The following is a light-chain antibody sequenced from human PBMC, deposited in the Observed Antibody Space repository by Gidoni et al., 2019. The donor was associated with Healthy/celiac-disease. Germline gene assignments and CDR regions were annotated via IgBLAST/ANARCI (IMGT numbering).Light chain of an antibody. CDR1: QSVSSY. CDR3: QQRSNWPLT. CDR2: DAS. J-gene: IGKJ4*01. V-gene: IGKV3-11*01. Sequence: EIVLTPSPATLSLSPGETATLACRASQSVSSYLAWYQQKPGQAPRLLIYDASNRATGIPARFSGSGSGTDFTLTISSLEPEDFAVYYCQQRSNWPLTFGGXTKVEIK.